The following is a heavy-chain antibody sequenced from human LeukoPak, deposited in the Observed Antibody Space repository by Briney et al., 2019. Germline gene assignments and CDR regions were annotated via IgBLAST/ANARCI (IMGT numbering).Heavy chain of an antibody. Sequence: PGGSLRLSCAASGFTFSSYSMNWVRQAPGKGLEWVSSISSSSSYIYYADSVKGRFTISRDNAKNSLYLQMNSLRAEDTAVYYCARDMSLHDYSIGYWGQGTLVTVSS. CDR3: ARDMSLHDYSIGY. CDR2: ISSSSSYI. CDR1: GFTFSSYS. D-gene: IGHD4-11*01. J-gene: IGHJ4*02. V-gene: IGHV3-21*01.